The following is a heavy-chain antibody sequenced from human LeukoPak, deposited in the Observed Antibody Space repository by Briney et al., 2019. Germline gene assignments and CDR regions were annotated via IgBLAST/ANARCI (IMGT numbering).Heavy chain of an antibody. D-gene: IGHD6-19*01. CDR1: GGSISSSSYY. CDR3: ARQVAGSYGDYLEY. CDR2: IYYSGRT. J-gene: IGHJ4*02. V-gene: IGHV4-39*01. Sequence: SGTLSLTCTVSGGSISSSSYYWGWIRQPPGKGLEWIGSIYYSGRTYYNPSLKSRVTISVDTSKDQFSLKLSSVTAADTAVYYCARQVAGSYGDYLEYWGQGTLVTVSS.